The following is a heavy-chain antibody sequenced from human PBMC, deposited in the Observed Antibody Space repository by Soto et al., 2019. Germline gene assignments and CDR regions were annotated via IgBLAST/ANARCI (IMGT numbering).Heavy chain of an antibody. CDR2: ITPSGGTT. D-gene: IGHD1-26*01. J-gene: IGHJ4*02. V-gene: IGHV3-23*01. CDR1: GFMFSNYA. Sequence: GGSLRLSCAASGFMFSNYAMNWVRQAPGKGLEWVSGITPSGGTTYYADSVKGRFTIFRDNSKNTLYLQMNSLRAEDTAVYYCARDPVGAKFDYWGQGTLVTVSS. CDR3: ARDPVGAKFDY.